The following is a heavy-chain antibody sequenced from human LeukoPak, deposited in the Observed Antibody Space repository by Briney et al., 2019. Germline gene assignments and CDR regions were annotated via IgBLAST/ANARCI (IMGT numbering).Heavy chain of an antibody. CDR3: ARAEGQWPPDY. CDR1: GGSISSYY. V-gene: IGHV4-59*01. D-gene: IGHD6-19*01. CDR2: IYYSGST. Sequence: SETLSLTCTVSGGSISSYYWSWIRQPPGKGLEWIGYIYYSGSTNYNPSLKSRVTISVDTSKNQSSLKLSSVTAADTAVYYCARAEGQWPPDYWGQGTLVTVSS. J-gene: IGHJ4*02.